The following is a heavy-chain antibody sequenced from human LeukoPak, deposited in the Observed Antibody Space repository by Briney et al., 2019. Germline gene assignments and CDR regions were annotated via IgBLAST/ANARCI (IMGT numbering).Heavy chain of an antibody. V-gene: IGHV3-66*01. CDR2: IYSGGST. CDR3: ARVDSRTAQFDY. Sequence: PGGSLRLSCAVSGFTVSSNYLNWVRHAPGKGPEWVSVIYSGGSTYYADSVKGRFTISRDNSKNTLYLQMNSLRAEDTAVYHCARVDSRTAQFDYWGQGTLVTVSS. CDR1: GFTVSSNY. D-gene: IGHD6-13*01. J-gene: IGHJ4*02.